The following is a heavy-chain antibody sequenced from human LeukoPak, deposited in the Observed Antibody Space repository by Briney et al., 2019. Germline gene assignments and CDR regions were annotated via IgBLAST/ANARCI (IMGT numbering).Heavy chain of an antibody. CDR3: ARDRIGGSSGRFDY. J-gene: IGHJ4*02. D-gene: IGHD3-22*01. V-gene: IGHV4-61*01. Sequence: PSETLSLTCTVPGYSISSGYYWSWIRQPPGQGLEWIGYIYYSGSTNYNPSLKSRVTISVDTSKNQFSLKLSSVTAADTAVYYCARDRIGGSSGRFDYWGQGTLVTVSS. CDR1: GYSISSGYY. CDR2: IYYSGST.